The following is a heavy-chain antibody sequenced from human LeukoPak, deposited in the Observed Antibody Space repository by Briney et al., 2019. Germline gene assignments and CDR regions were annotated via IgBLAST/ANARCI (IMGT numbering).Heavy chain of an antibody. D-gene: IGHD6-13*01. CDR1: GFTFSSYW. J-gene: IGHJ4*02. CDR3: ARGTIAAAGYYYFDY. V-gene: IGHV3-7*04. CDR2: IKQDGSEK. Sequence: GGSLRLTCAASGFTFSSYWMSWVRQAPGKGLEWVANIKQDGSEKYYVDSVKGRFTISRDNAKNSLYLQMNSLRAEDTAVYYCARGTIAAAGYYYFDYWGQGTQVTVSS.